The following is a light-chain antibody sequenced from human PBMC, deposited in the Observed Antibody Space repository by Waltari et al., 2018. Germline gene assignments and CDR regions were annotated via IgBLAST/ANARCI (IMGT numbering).Light chain of an antibody. CDR2: LNSDGSH. CDR1: RWHIRYA. J-gene: IGLJ2*01. CDR3: QTWDTGIRV. Sequence: QVVLTQSPSASASLGSSVKLTCTLSRWHIRYAIARPQQRPEKGPRYLMKLNSDGSHSKGDGIPDRFSGSSSGAERYLTISSLQSEDEADYYCQTWDTGIRVFGGGTKLTVL. V-gene: IGLV4-69*01.